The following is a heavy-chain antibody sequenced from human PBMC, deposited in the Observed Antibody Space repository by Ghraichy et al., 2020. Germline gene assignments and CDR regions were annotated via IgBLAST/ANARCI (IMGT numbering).Heavy chain of an antibody. CDR1: GFTFSSYA. CDR3: AKHLRTGYSSGWHSH. V-gene: IGHV3-23*01. CDR2: ISGSGGST. D-gene: IGHD6-19*01. Sequence: GASLRLSCAASGFTFSSYAMSWVRQAPGKGLEWVSAISGSGGSTYYADSVKGRFTISRDNSKNTLYLQMNSLRAEDTAVYYCAKHLRTGYSSGWHSHWGQGTLVTVSS. J-gene: IGHJ4*02.